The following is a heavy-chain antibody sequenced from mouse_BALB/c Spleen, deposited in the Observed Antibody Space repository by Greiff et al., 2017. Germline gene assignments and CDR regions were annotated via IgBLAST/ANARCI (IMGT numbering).Heavy chain of an antibody. J-gene: IGHJ3*01. CDR2: ISSGGSYT. Sequence: EVQLVESGGGLVKPGGSLKLSCAASGFTFSSYAMSWVRQSPEKRLEWVAEISSGGSYTYYPDTVTGRFTISRDNAKNTLYLEMSSLRSEDTAMYYCARDLAGHGAWFAYWGQGSLVTVSA. V-gene: IGHV5-9-4*01. CDR3: ARDLAGHGAWFAY. CDR1: GFTFSSYA.